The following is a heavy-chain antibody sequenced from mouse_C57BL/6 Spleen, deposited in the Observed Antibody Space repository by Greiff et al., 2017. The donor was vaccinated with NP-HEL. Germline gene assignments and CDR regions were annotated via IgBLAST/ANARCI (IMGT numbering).Heavy chain of an antibody. CDR3: TTLNWDGGY. Sequence: EVQRVESGAELVRPGASVKLSCTASGFNIKDDYMHWVKQRPEQGLEWIGWIDPENGDTEYASKFQGKATITADTSSNTAYLQLSSLTSEDTAVYYCTTLNWDGGYWGQGTTLTVSS. CDR2: IDPENGDT. D-gene: IGHD4-1*01. CDR1: GFNIKDDY. J-gene: IGHJ2*01. V-gene: IGHV14-4*01.